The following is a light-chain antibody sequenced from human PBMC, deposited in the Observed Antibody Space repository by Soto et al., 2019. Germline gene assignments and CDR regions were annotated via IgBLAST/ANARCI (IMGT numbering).Light chain of an antibody. CDR1: QSISSY. CDR3: QQSYSTPK. CDR2: AAS. J-gene: IGKJ1*01. Sequence: DIVMTQSPSSLSASVGDRVTITCRASQSISSYLNWYQQKPGKAPKLLIYAASSLQSGVPSRFSGSGSGTDFTLTISSLQPEDFATYYCQQSYSTPKFGQGTKVDIK. V-gene: IGKV1-39*01.